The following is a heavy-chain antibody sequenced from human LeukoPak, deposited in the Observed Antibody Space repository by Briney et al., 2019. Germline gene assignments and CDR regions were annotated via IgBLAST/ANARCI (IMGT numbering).Heavy chain of an antibody. V-gene: IGHV3-23*01. D-gene: IGHD2-21*02. Sequence: PGGSLRLSCAASGFTFSSYAMSWVRQAPGKGLEWVSGISGSGGSTYYADSVKGRFTISRDNAKNSLYLQMNSLRAEDTAVYYCAGTQRYCGGDCYSDYWGQGTLVTVSS. CDR3: AGTQRYCGGDCYSDY. J-gene: IGHJ4*02. CDR1: GFTFSSYA. CDR2: ISGSGGST.